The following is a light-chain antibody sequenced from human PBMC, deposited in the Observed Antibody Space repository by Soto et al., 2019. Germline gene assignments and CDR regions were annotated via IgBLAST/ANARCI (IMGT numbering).Light chain of an antibody. J-gene: IGKJ1*01. CDR1: ESVRSTY. CDR2: GAS. CDR3: QQYGNSPLT. Sequence: TLSLSPGERAALSCRASESVRSTYLAWYQQKPGQAPRLLIYGASSRATGIPDRFSGSGSGTDFSLTISRLEPEDFAVYYCQQYGNSPLTFGQGTKVDIK. V-gene: IGKV3-20*01.